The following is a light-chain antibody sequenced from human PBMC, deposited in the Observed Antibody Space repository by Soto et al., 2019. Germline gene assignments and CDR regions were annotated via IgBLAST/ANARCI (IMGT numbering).Light chain of an antibody. CDR2: GSF. Sequence: IMVTKSPGALSLSPGERATLSCRASQSVSNNYLAWYQQKPGQAPRLLIVGSFARATGIPARFSGSGSGSEFTLTISGLQSEDFAVYYCQPYNDMPLITFGQGTRLEIK. V-gene: IGKV3-15*01. CDR1: QSVSNN. CDR3: QPYNDMPLIT. J-gene: IGKJ5*01.